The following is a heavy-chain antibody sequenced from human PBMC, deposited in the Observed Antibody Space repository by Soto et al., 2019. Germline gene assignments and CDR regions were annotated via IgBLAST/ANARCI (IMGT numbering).Heavy chain of an antibody. CDR3: AKDGNDFWSGFEARVVWFDP. CDR2: ISGSGGST. CDR1: GFTFSSYA. J-gene: IGHJ5*02. V-gene: IGHV3-23*01. D-gene: IGHD3-3*01. Sequence: SLRLSCAASGFTFSSYAMSWVRQAPGKGLEWVSAISGSGGSTYYADSVKGRFTISRDNSKNTLYLQMNSLRAEDTAVYYCAKDGNDFWSGFEARVVWFDPWGQGTLVTVSS.